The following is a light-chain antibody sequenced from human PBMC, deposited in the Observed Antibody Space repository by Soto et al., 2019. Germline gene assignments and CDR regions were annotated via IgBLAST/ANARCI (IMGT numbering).Light chain of an antibody. CDR3: SSYTSSSTLV. CDR2: DVS. J-gene: IGLJ1*01. V-gene: IGLV2-14*01. CDR1: TSDVGGYNS. Sequence: QSVLTQPASVSGSPGQSITVSCTGTTSDVGGYNSVSWYQQHPGKVPKLMIYDVSNRPPGVSNRFSGSKSGNTASLTISGLQAEDEADYYCSSYTSSSTLVFGTGTKVTVL.